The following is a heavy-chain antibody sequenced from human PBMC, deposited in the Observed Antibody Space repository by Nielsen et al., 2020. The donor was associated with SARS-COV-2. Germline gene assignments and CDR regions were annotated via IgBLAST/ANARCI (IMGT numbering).Heavy chain of an antibody. V-gene: IGHV3-20*04. D-gene: IGHD5-12*01. J-gene: IGHJ4*02. Sequence: GGSLRLSCAAPGFTFDDYGMSWVRQAPGKGLEWVSGINWNGGSTYYADSVKGRFTISRDNSKNTLYLQMNSLRAEDTAVYYCARDGGGYIDYWGQGTLVTVSS. CDR1: GFTFDDYG. CDR3: ARDGGGYIDY. CDR2: INWNGGST.